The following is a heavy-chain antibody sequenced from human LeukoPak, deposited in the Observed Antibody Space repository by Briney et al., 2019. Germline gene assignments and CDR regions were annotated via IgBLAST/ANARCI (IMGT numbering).Heavy chain of an antibody. CDR2: IKSDGNT. CDR3: ARAPSESGGYYPEYFRH. CDR1: GFTFSSYW. J-gene: IGHJ1*01. D-gene: IGHD3-22*01. V-gene: IGHV3-74*01. Sequence: GGSLRLSCAASGFTFSSYWMHWVRQAPGKGLVWVSRIKSDGNTNYADSVKGRFTISRDNAKNTVSLQMNSLRVEDAGVYYCARAPSESGGYYPEYFRHWGQGTLVTVSS.